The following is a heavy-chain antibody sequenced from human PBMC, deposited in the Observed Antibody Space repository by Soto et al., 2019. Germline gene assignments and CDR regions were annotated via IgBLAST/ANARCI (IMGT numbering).Heavy chain of an antibody. Sequence: ASVKVSCKASGYTFTSYDINWVRQATGQGLEWMGWINPNSGGTNYAQKFQGWVTMTRDTSTSTVYMELSSLRSDDTAVYYCARDLSCSGGSCYACWHFDLWGRGTLVTVSS. CDR3: ARDLSCSGGSCYACWHFDL. CDR1: GYTFTSYD. CDR2: INPNSGGT. D-gene: IGHD2-15*01. J-gene: IGHJ2*01. V-gene: IGHV1-2*04.